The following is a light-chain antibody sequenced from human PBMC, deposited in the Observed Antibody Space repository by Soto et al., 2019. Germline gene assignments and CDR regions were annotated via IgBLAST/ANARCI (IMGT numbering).Light chain of an antibody. V-gene: IGLV2-14*01. Sequence: QSALTQPASASGCPGQSITISCTGTSSDVGGYNYVSWYQQHPGKAPKLMIYDVSNRPSGVSNRFSGSKSGNTASLTISGLQAENEADYYCSSYTSSSTLLFGGRTKLTVL. CDR1: SSDVGGYNY. J-gene: IGLJ2*01. CDR3: SSYTSSSTLL. CDR2: DVS.